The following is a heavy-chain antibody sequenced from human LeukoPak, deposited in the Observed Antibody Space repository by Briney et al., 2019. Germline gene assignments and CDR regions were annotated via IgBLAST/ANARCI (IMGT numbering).Heavy chain of an antibody. D-gene: IGHD2-2*01. V-gene: IGHV1-69*04. J-gene: IGHJ6*02. CDR2: LIPILGIA. CDR3: ARDSGWEVPAAMMGGYYYYGMDV. CDR1: GGTFSSYA. Sequence: SSVKVSCKASGGTFSSYAISWVRQAPGQGLEWMGRLIPILGIANYAQKFQGRVTITADKSTSTAYMELSSLRSEDTAVYYCARDSGWEVPAAMMGGYYYYGMDVWGQGTTVTVSS.